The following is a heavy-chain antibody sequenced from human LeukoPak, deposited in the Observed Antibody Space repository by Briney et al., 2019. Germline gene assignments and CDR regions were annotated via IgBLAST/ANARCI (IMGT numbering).Heavy chain of an antibody. D-gene: IGHD5-12*01. V-gene: IGHV3-30*18. J-gene: IGHJ4*02. Sequence: GGSLRLSCGASGFNFGSYGMYWVRQAPGKGLEWVAVISYDGSNKYYADSVKGRFTISRDNSKNTLYLQMNSLRAEDTAVYYCAKAGDIVATIDYWGQGTLVTVSS. CDR2: ISYDGSNK. CDR1: GFNFGSYG. CDR3: AKAGDIVATIDY.